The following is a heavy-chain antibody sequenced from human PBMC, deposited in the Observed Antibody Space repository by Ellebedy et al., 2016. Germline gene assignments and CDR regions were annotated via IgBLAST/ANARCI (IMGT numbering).Heavy chain of an antibody. J-gene: IGHJ3*02. D-gene: IGHD3-3*01. V-gene: IGHV4-59*01. Sequence: GSLRLSCSVSGGSSTNYCWNWIRQPPGKGLQWLGSIFNSGSTTYNPSLKSRVTISLDSSKRQFSLNLSSVTAADTAVYYCAKKNISIFGETDAFDMWGQGTMVTVSS. CDR1: GGSSTNYC. CDR3: AKKNISIFGETDAFDM. CDR2: IFNSGST.